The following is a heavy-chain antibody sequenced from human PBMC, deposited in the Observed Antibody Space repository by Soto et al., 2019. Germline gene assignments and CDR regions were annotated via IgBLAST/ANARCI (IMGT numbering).Heavy chain of an antibody. V-gene: IGHV3-74*01. CDR1: GFTFSVYW. J-gene: IGHJ4*02. CDR2: INSEGSDA. CDR3: ARDPLYYGACFDD. Sequence: EVQLVESGGGLIQPGGSLRLSCAASGFTFSVYWMHWVRQGPEKGLMWVSRINSEGSDAVYADSVKGRFTISRDNTKNSLYLQMNSLRGEDTAVYYCARDPLYYGACFDDWGQGTPVTVSS. D-gene: IGHD3-3*01.